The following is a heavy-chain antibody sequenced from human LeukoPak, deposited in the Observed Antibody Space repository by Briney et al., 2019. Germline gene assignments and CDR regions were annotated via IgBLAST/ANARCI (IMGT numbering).Heavy chain of an antibody. V-gene: IGHV1-69*04. D-gene: IGHD2-2*01. CDR1: GGTFSSYA. CDR3: ATGRVAVVVPAAFDY. J-gene: IGHJ4*02. CDR2: IIPILGIA. Sequence: SVKVSCKASGGTFSSYAISWVRQAPGQGLEWMGRIIPILGIANYAQKFQGRVTITADKSTSTAYMELSSLRSEDTAVYYCATGRVAVVVPAAFDYWGQGTLVTVSS.